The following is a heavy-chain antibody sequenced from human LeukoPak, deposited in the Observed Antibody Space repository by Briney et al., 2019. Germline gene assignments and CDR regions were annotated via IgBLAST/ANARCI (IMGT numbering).Heavy chain of an antibody. CDR1: GYTFTDYY. Sequence: GASVKVSCKASGYTFTDYYMHWVRQAPGQGLEWMGIINPSGGSTSYAQKFQGRVTMTRDTSTSTVYMELSSLRSEDTAVYYCARDLSIMVGYYDSSGYYYFDYWGQGTLVTVSS. V-gene: IGHV1-46*01. CDR2: INPSGGST. J-gene: IGHJ4*02. D-gene: IGHD3-22*01. CDR3: ARDLSIMVGYYDSSGYYYFDY.